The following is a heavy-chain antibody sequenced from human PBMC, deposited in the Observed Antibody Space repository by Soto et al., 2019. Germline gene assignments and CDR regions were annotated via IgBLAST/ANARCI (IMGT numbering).Heavy chain of an antibody. V-gene: IGHV1-18*01. CDR3: ARGPDCSSTSCYWSDAFDY. CDR1: GYTFTSYG. J-gene: IGHJ4*02. CDR2: ISAYNGNT. D-gene: IGHD2-2*01. Sequence: QVQLVQSEAEVKKPGASVKVSCKASGYTFTSYGISWVRQARGQGLEWMGWISAYNGNTNYAQKLQGRVTMTTDTSTSTAYMELRSLRSDDTAVYYCARGPDCSSTSCYWSDAFDYWGQGTLVTVSS.